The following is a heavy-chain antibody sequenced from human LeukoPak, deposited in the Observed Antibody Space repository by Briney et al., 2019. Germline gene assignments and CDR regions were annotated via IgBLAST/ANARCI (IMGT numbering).Heavy chain of an antibody. V-gene: IGHV4-61*02. J-gene: IGHJ6*04. CDR1: GGSISSGSYY. CDR3: ARGGSFYYDFWSGYYMDV. CDR2: IYTSGST. Sequence: PSQTLSLTCTVSGGSISSGSYYWSWIRQPAGKGLEWIGRIYTSGSTNYNPSLKSRVTISVDTSKNQFSLKLSSVTAADTAVYYCARGGSFYYDFWSGYYMDVWGKGTTVTVSS. D-gene: IGHD3-3*01.